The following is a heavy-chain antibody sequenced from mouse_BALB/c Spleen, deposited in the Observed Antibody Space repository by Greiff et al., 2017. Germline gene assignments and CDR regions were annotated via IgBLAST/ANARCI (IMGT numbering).Heavy chain of an antibody. D-gene: IGHD2-14*01. V-gene: IGHV1-9*01. J-gene: IGHJ3*01. Sequence: QVQLQQSGAELMKPGASVKISCKATGYTFSSYWIEWVKQRPGHGLEWIGEILPGSGSTNYNEKFKGKATSTADTSSNTAYMQLSSLTSEDSAVYYCARDYRYDGFAYWGQGTLVTVSA. CDR2: ILPGSGST. CDR1: GYTFSSYW. CDR3: ARDYRYDGFAY.